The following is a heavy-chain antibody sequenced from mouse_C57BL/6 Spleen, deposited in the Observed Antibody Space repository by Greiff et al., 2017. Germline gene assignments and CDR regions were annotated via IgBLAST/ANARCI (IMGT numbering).Heavy chain of an antibody. D-gene: IGHD4-1*01. CDR2: IRNKANGYTT. V-gene: IGHV7-3*01. Sequence: EVKLMESGGGLVQPGGSLSLSCAASGFTFTDYYMSWVRQPPGKALEWLGFIRNKANGYTTEYSASVKGRFTISRDNSQSILYLQMHAQIAVDSATYYCAEGTGPFDYWGQGTTLTVSS. J-gene: IGHJ2*01. CDR3: AEGTGPFDY. CDR1: GFTFTDYY.